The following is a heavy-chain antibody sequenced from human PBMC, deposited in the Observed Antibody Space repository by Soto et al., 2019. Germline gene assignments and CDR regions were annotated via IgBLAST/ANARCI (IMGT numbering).Heavy chain of an antibody. CDR3: ARGGGVWTNGVSLAAASIYYYYYYMDV. Sequence: SETLSLSCTVSGGSISSYYWSWIRQPPGKGLEWIGYIYYSGSTNYNPSLKSRVTISVDTPKNQFSLKLSSVTAADTAVYYCARGGGVWTNGVSLAAASIYYYYYYMDVWGKGTTVTVSS. V-gene: IGHV4-59*01. D-gene: IGHD2-8*01. CDR2: IYYSGST. J-gene: IGHJ6*03. CDR1: GGSISSYY.